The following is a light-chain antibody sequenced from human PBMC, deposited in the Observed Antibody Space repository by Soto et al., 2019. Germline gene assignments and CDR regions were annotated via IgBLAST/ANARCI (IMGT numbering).Light chain of an antibody. Sequence: ESVLTQSQGTLSLSPGERVTLSCRASQTFGSTYLAWYQQRPGQSPRLLLYGASRRASGIPDRFRGSGSGTDFTLNISRLEPEDFAVYYCQQFGTSPLYTFGQGTKLEIK. V-gene: IGKV3-20*01. CDR3: QQFGTSPLYT. J-gene: IGKJ2*01. CDR2: GAS. CDR1: QTFGSTY.